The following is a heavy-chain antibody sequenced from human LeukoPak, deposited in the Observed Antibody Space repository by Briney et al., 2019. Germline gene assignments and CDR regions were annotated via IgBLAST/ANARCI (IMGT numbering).Heavy chain of an antibody. Sequence: GESLKISCQGSGYNFATYWIAWVRQMPGKGLDYIGIIYPGDSDTRYCPSFRGQVTISADRSISIAFLHWGSLKASDTAMYYCARIPFRYCGSMNCSKAFDFWGQGTVVTVSS. J-gene: IGHJ3*01. V-gene: IGHV5-51*01. CDR1: GYNFATYW. CDR2: IYPGDSDT. CDR3: ARIPFRYCGSMNCSKAFDF. D-gene: IGHD2-2*01.